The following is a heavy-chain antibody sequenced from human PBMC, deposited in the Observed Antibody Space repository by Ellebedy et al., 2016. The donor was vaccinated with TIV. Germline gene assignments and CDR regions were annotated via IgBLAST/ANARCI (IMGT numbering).Heavy chain of an antibody. D-gene: IGHD2-8*01. CDR3: ARGACMLLSCRSGYGLDV. CDR2: ISSSSSYI. CDR1: GFSFSSYS. V-gene: IGHV3-21*01. Sequence: GESLKISCAASGFSFSSYSMNWVRQAPGKGLEWVSSISSSSSYIYYADSVKGRFTISSDTAKNSLYLQMNILRAEDTAVYYCARGACMLLSCRSGYGLDVWGQGTTVTVSS. J-gene: IGHJ6*02.